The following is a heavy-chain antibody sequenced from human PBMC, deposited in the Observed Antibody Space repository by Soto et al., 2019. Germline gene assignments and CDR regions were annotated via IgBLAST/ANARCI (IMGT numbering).Heavy chain of an antibody. CDR3: VSGSFPNWFDP. CDR2: IYWNDDR. D-gene: IGHD3-10*01. CDR1: GFSFSTSGVC. Sequence: QITLKESGPTLVKPTQTLTLTCTFSGFSFSTSGVCVGWIRQPPGKALEWLALIYWNDDRRYSPSLKSRLTITTDPSNNQVFLTMTNMDPVDTATYYCVSGSFPNWFDPWGQGTLVTVSS. V-gene: IGHV2-5*01. J-gene: IGHJ5*02.